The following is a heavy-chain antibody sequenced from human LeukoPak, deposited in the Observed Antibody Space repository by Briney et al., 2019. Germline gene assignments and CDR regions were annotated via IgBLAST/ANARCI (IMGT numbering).Heavy chain of an antibody. D-gene: IGHD6-13*01. J-gene: IGHJ4*02. V-gene: IGHV4-39*07. Sequence: PSETLSLTCTVSGGSISSSSYCWGWIRQPPGKGLEWIGSICDTGRTFYSPSLKSRVTISGDPSKNQFSLKLSSVTAADTALYYCARETNSSPDYWGQGTLVTVSS. CDR2: ICDTGRT. CDR1: GGSISSSSYC. CDR3: ARETNSSPDY.